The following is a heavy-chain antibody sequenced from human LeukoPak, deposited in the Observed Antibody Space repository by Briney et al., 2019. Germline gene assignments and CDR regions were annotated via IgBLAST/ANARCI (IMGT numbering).Heavy chain of an antibody. CDR1: GFTFSNAW. Sequence: GGSLRFSCAASGFTFSNAWMSWVRQAPGKGLEWVSAISGSGGSTYYADSVKGRFTISRDNSKNTLYLQMNSLRAEDTAVYYCAKDDSSSPFRVDYWGQGTLVTVSS. J-gene: IGHJ4*02. V-gene: IGHV3-23*01. CDR2: ISGSGGST. CDR3: AKDDSSSPFRVDY. D-gene: IGHD6-6*01.